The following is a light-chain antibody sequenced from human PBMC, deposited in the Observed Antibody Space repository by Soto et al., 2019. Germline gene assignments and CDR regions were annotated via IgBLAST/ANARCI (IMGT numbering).Light chain of an antibody. Sequence: EIVLTQSPVTLSLSPGERAALSCRASQRVSKSNKGWYQHKTGQAPRLLIYGGTKTTSGVPDRFSGSGSGTDFTLTISSLDPEDSAVYYCQHYGSSFLPFGGGTRVEIK. CDR2: GGT. V-gene: IGKV3-20*01. J-gene: IGKJ4*01. CDR1: QRVSKSN. CDR3: QHYGSSFLP.